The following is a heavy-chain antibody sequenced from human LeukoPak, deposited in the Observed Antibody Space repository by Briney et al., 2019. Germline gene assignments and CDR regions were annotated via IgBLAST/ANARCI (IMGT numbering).Heavy chain of an antibody. CDR2: ISAYNGNT. D-gene: IGHD1-26*01. J-gene: IGHJ5*02. Sequence: ASVKVSCKASGYTFTSYGISWVRQATGQGLEWMGLISAYNGNTNYAQKLQGRVTMTTDTSTSTAYMELRSLRSDDTAVYYCARLGVGATMRGDWFDPWGQGTLVTVSS. V-gene: IGHV1-18*01. CDR1: GYTFTSYG. CDR3: ARLGVGATMRGDWFDP.